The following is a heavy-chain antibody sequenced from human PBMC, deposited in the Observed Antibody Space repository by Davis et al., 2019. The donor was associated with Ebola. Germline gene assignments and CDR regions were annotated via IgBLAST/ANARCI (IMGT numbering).Heavy chain of an antibody. V-gene: IGHV1-3*01. Sequence: AASVKVSCKASGYTFTSYAMHWVRQAPGQRLEWMGWINAGNGNTKYSQKFQGSVTLTRDTSASTAYMELSSLRSEDTAVYYCARDINYRGVGYYYGMDVWGQGTTVTVSS. CDR1: GYTFTSYA. CDR3: ARDINYRGVGYYYGMDV. CDR2: INAGNGNT. D-gene: IGHD1-7*01. J-gene: IGHJ6*02.